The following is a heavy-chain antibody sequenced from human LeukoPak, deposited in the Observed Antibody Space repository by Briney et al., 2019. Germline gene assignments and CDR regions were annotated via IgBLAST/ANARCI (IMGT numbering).Heavy chain of an antibody. J-gene: IGHJ5*02. D-gene: IGHD3-3*01. CDR1: GGSFSGYY. V-gene: IGHV4-59*10. CDR3: ARGVNFWSGENWFDP. Sequence: PSETLSLTCAVYGGSFSGYYWSWIRQPAGKGLEWIGRIYTSGSTNYNPSLKSRVTMSVDTSKNQFSLKLSSVTAADTAVYYCARGVNFWSGENWFDPWGQGTLVTVSS. CDR2: IYTSGST.